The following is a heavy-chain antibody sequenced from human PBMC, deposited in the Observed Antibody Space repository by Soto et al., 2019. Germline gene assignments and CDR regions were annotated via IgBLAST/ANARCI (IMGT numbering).Heavy chain of an antibody. CDR2: ISGSGGST. Sequence: PGGSLRLSCAASGFTFNDYWMSWVRQAPGEGLEWVSAISGSGGSTYYADSVKGRFTISRDNSKNTLYLQMNSLRAEDTAVYYCAKKDDSTNNYYYYGMDVWGQGTTVTVSS. J-gene: IGHJ6*02. CDR3: AKKDDSTNNYYYYGMDV. CDR1: GFTFNDYW. V-gene: IGHV3-23*01. D-gene: IGHD4-4*01.